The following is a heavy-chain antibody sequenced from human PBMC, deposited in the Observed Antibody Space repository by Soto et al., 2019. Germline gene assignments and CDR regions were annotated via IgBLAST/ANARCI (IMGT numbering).Heavy chain of an antibody. V-gene: IGHV3-48*02. Sequence: GWSLRLSCAASGFTFSSYSMNWVRQAPGKGLEWVSYISSSSSTIYYADSVKGRFTISRDNAKNSLYLQMNSLRDEDTAVYYCARDSRYSVTGWSDPWGQGTLVTVSS. J-gene: IGHJ5*02. CDR1: GFTFSSYS. CDR2: ISSSSSTI. D-gene: IGHD5-12*01. CDR3: ARDSRYSVTGWSDP.